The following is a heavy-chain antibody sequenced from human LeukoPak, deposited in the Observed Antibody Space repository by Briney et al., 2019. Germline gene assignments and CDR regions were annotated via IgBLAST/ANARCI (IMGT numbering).Heavy chain of an antibody. CDR3: ARDPSIVGATTGNDY. Sequence: SETLSLTCTVSGGSISSSSYYWGWIRQPPGKGLEWIGSIYYSGSTYYNPSPKSRVTISVDTSKNQFSLKLSSVTAADTAVYYCARDPSIVGATTGNDYWGQGTLVTVSS. CDR2: IYYSGST. J-gene: IGHJ4*02. CDR1: GGSISSSSYY. D-gene: IGHD1-26*01. V-gene: IGHV4-39*07.